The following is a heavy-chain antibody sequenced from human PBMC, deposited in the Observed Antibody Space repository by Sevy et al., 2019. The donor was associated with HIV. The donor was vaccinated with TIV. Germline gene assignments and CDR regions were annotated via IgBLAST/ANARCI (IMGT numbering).Heavy chain of an antibody. CDR1: GFIFRTYS. D-gene: IGHD6-13*01. J-gene: IGHJ4*02. Sequence: GGSLRLSCAASGFIFRTYSMNWVRQAPGKGLEWVSFISRSSGTIYYADSVKGRFTISRDNAKDSLSLQMTSLRAEDTAVYYCARGVAVAATHYFDYWGQGTLVTVSS. CDR2: ISRSSGTI. V-gene: IGHV3-48*01. CDR3: ARGVAVAATHYFDY.